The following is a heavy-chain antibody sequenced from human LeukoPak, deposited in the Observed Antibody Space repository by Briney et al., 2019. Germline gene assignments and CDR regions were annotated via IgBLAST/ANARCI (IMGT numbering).Heavy chain of an antibody. CDR1: GYTFTGYY. Sequence: ASVKVSCEASGYTFTGYYLHWVRQAPGQGLEWMGRINPNSGGTNYAQKFQGRVTMTRDTSISTAYMELSRLRSDDTAVYYCATLWFGELDAFDIWGQGTMVTVSS. V-gene: IGHV1-2*06. CDR2: INPNSGGT. D-gene: IGHD3-10*01. J-gene: IGHJ3*02. CDR3: ATLWFGELDAFDI.